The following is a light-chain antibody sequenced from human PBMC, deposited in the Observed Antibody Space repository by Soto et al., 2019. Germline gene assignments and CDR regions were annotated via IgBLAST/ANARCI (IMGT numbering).Light chain of an antibody. CDR1: QSISSW. CDR3: QQYDNLPT. CDR2: DAS. Sequence: DIQMTQSPSTLSASVGDRVTITCRASQSISSWLAWYQQKPGKAPKLLIYDASSLESGVPSRFSGSGSGTEFTLTISSLQPDDFATYYCQQYDNLPTFGQGTRLEIK. J-gene: IGKJ5*01. V-gene: IGKV1-5*01.